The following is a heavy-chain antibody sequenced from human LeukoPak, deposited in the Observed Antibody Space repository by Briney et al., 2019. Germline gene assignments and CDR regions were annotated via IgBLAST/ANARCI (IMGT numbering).Heavy chain of an antibody. CDR3: ASRSGYSSSWYGYFDY. CDR2: IYYSGST. J-gene: IGHJ4*02. V-gene: IGHV4-39*01. D-gene: IGHD6-13*01. Sequence: SETLSLTCTVSGGSISSSSYYWGWIRQPPGKGLEWIGSIYYSGSTYYNPSLKSRVTISVDTSKNQFSLKLSSVTAADTAVYYCASRSGYSSSWYGYFDYWGQGTLVTVSS. CDR1: GGSISSSSYY.